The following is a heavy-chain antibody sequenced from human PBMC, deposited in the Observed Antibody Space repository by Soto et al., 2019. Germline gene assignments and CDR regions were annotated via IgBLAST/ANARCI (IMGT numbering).Heavy chain of an antibody. CDR2: IRGSGGST. CDR1: GFPFSSYA. J-gene: IGHJ4*02. Sequence: EVQLLESGEGLVQPGGPLSLSCAASGFPFSSYALSWVRQPPGKGREWVPAIRGSGGSTNYQDPGKGRFTISRDNSKNTLYLQMNSLRAEDTAVYYCANLHSRVGWYGDYWGQGTLVTVSS. D-gene: IGHD6-19*01. V-gene: IGHV3-23*01. CDR3: ANLHSRVGWYGDY.